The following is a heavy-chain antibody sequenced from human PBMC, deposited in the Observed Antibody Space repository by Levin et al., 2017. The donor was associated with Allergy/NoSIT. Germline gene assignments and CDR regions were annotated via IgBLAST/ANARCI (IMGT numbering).Heavy chain of an antibody. D-gene: IGHD6-13*01. V-gene: IGHV4-39*07. CDR2: LYFSDTS. CDR1: GDSINSRSYY. J-gene: IGHJ4*02. Sequence: SQTLSLTCTVSGDSINSRSYYWGWIRQPPGKGLEWIGSLYFSDTSYYNPSLRSRVTISVDSSKNQFSLRLHSVTAADTAMYYCARAAVGGYTSSWYYFDNWGQGTLVTVSS. CDR3: ARAAVGGYTSSWYYFDN.